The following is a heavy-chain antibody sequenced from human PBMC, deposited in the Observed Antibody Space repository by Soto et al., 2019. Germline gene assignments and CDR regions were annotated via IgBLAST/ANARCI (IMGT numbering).Heavy chain of an antibody. CDR1: AYTFTTYF. J-gene: IGHJ4*02. CDR2: INPRDGST. Sequence: QVQLVQSGAEMKRPGASVRVSCKASAYTFTTYFIHWVRQAPGQGLEWMAVINPRDGSTTYAQKFQGRGTMIRDTSTSIVYLELGSLTSEDTAVYFCTRDLGGSYFDNWGQGTLVTVSS. D-gene: IGHD1-26*01. V-gene: IGHV1-46*03. CDR3: TRDLGGSYFDN.